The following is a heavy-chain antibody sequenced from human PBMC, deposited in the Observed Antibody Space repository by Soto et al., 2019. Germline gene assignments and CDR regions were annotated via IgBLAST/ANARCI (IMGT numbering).Heavy chain of an antibody. CDR1: GFTFSSFW. J-gene: IGHJ4*02. CDR3: AKRGVDTFGLSY. D-gene: IGHD3-10*01. Sequence: EVQLVESGGVLVQPGGSLRLSCAVSGFTFSSFWMHWVRQAPGEGLLWVSRINTDGSSTSYADSVKGRFTISRDNAKNTLYLQMNSLRVEDTAMYYCAKRGVDTFGLSYWGQGTLVTVSS. CDR2: INTDGSST. V-gene: IGHV3-74*01.